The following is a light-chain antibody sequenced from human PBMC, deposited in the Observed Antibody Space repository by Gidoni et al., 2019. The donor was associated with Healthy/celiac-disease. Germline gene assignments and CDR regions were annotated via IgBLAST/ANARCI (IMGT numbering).Light chain of an antibody. J-gene: IGKJ1*01. CDR1: QSISSY. CDR2: AAS. CDR3: QQSYTSHRT. Sequence: QRPQSPSYLSASVGDRVTSTCRASQSISSYLNWYPQKPGKAPNLLIYAASSWQSGVPSRFSCSGSGTDFTLTISSIGADDCAIYFCQQSYTSHRTFGQGTKVEIK. V-gene: IGKV1-39*01.